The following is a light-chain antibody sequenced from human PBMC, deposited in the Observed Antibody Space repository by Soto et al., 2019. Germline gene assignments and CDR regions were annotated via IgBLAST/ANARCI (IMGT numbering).Light chain of an antibody. CDR1: RSDVGGYNY. CDR2: EVS. CDR3: SPYAGSNNEAV. Sequence: QSVLTQPPSASGTPGQSVTISCTGTRSDVGGYNYVSWYQQHPGKAPKLMIYEVSKRPSGVPDRFSGSKSGNTASLTVSGLQAEDEADYYCSPYAGSNNEAVFGTGTKVTVL. J-gene: IGLJ1*01. V-gene: IGLV2-8*01.